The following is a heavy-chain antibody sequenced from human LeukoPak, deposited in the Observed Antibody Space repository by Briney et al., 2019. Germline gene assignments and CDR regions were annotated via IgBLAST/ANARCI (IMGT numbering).Heavy chain of an antibody. V-gene: IGHV3-74*03. J-gene: IGHJ4*02. CDR1: GFTFSSYG. CDR2: LNGDDSST. Sequence: GGSLRLSCAASGFTFSSYGMHWVRQAPGKGLVWVSGLNGDDSSTMYADSVKGRFTISRDNAKNTLYLQMNSLRDEDTAVYYCVRGAVTGQQCDNWGQGTLVTVSS. D-gene: IGHD2-21*02. CDR3: VRGAVTGQQCDN.